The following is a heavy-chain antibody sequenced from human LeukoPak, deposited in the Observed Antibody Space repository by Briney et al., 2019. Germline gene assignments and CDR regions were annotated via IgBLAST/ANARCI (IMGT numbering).Heavy chain of an antibody. D-gene: IGHD5/OR15-5a*01. CDR2: IYYSGST. J-gene: IGHJ6*04. Sequence: SETLSLTCTVSGGSISSYYWSWIRQPPGKGLEWIGYIYYSGSTNYNPSLMSRVTISVDTSKNQFSLKLSSVTAADTAVYYCARVSGRTYYYGMDVWGKGTTVTVSS. V-gene: IGHV4-59*01. CDR1: GGSISSYY. CDR3: ARVSGRTYYYGMDV.